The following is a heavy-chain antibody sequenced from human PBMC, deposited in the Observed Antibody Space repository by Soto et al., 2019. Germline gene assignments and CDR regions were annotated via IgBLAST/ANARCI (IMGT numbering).Heavy chain of an antibody. CDR2: IIPIFGTA. Sequence: QVQLVQSGAEVKNSGASVKVSCKASGYTFTSYAISWVRQAPGQGLEWMGGIIPIFGTANYAQKFQGRVTITADESTSTAYLGLSSLRSEDTAVYYCGRPYSSGLYGGPQYYYGMDVWGQGTTVTVSS. D-gene: IGHD6-19*01. CDR1: GYTFTSYA. V-gene: IGHV1-69*13. CDR3: GRPYSSGLYGGPQYYYGMDV. J-gene: IGHJ6*02.